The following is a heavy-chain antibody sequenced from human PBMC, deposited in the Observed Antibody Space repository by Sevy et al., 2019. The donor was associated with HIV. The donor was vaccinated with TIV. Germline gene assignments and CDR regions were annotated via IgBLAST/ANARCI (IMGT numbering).Heavy chain of an antibody. CDR2: IYYSGST. V-gene: IGHV4-59*13. CDR3: AREERSGTYYFDY. Sequence: SETLSLTCTVSGGSISDYYWSWIRQPPGKGLEWIGYIYYSGSTNYNPSLKSRVTISIATSKNQFSLMLRSVTAADTAIYYCAREERSGTYYFDYWGQGTLVTVSS. D-gene: IGHD1-26*01. J-gene: IGHJ4*02. CDR1: GGSISDYY.